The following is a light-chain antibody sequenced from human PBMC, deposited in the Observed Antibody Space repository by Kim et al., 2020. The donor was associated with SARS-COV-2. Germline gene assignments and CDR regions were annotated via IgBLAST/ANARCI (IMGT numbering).Light chain of an antibody. CDR2: KDN. CDR3: AAWDDSLSGPV. V-gene: IGLV1-47*01. Sequence: GQRVTLSCSGRSSNIGSNYVYWYQQLPGTAPKLLIYKDNQRPSGVPDRFSGSKSGTSASLAISGLRSEDEADYYCAAWDDSLSGPVFGGGTQLTVL. J-gene: IGLJ2*01. CDR1: SSNIGSNY.